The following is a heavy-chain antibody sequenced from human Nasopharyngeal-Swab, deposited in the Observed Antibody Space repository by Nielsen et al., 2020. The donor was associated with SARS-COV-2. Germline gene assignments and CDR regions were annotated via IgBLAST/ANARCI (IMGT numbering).Heavy chain of an antibody. D-gene: IGHD3-22*01. J-gene: IGHJ1*01. V-gene: IGHV4-59*08. Sequence: SATLSLTCTVSGGSISSYYWSWIRQPPGKGLEWIGYIYYSGSTNYNPSLKSRVTISVDTSKNQFSLKLSSVTAADTAVYYCARLGDSSGYYYPEYFQHWGQGTLVTVSS. CDR3: ARLGDSSGYYYPEYFQH. CDR2: IYYSGST. CDR1: GGSISSYY.